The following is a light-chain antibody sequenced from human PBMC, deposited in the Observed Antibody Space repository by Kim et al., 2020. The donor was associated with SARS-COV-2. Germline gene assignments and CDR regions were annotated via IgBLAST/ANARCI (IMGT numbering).Light chain of an antibody. J-gene: IGKJ2*03. CDR3: QQYNNWPLYS. Sequence: SPGETATLSCRARQSVSSTLAWYQQKPGQAPRLLIYGASTRAPGIAARFSGSGSGTEFTLTISSLQSEDFTVYYCQQYNNWPLYSFGQGTKLEI. CDR1: QSVSST. V-gene: IGKV3-15*01. CDR2: GAS.